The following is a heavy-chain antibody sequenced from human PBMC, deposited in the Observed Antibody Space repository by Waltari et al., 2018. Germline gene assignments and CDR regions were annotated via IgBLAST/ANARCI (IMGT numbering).Heavy chain of an antibody. D-gene: IGHD2-15*01. CDR1: GYSISRNYY. CDR2: IFSSGTT. Sequence: QVQLQESGPGLVKPSETLSLTCTVSGYSISRNYYWGWLRQSPGKGLEWICSIFSSGTTYYNPSLKSRVTISVDTSKNQFSLNLSSVTAADTAVYYCARDVGEYLLECRGGRWFDSWGQGTLVTVSS. V-gene: IGHV4-38-2*02. CDR3: ARDVGEYLLECRGGRWFDS. J-gene: IGHJ5*01.